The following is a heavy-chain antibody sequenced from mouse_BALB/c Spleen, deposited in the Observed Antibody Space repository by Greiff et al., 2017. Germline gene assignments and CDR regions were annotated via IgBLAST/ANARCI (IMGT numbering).Heavy chain of an antibody. V-gene: IGHV5-9-1*01. J-gene: IGHJ1*01. Sequence: EVMLVESGGGLVKPGGSLKLSCAASGFTFSSYAMSWVRQTPEERLEWVATISSGGSYTYYPDSVKGRFTISRDNAKTTLYLQMSSLRSEDTAMYYCARDYGSSYWYFDVWGAGTTVTVSS. D-gene: IGHD1-1*01. CDR2: ISSGGSYT. CDR3: ARDYGSSYWYFDV. CDR1: GFTFSSYA.